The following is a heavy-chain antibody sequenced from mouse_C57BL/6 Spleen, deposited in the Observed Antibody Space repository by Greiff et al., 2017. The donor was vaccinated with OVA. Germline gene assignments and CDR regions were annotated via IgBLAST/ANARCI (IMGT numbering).Heavy chain of an antibody. V-gene: IGHV1-64*01. J-gene: IGHJ2*01. CDR1: GYTFTSYW. D-gene: IGHD2-5*01. Sequence: QVQLQQPGAELVKPGASVKLSCKASGYTFTSYWMHWVKQRPGQGLEWIGMILPNSGSTNYNEKFKSKATLTVDKSSSTAYMQLSSLTSEDSAVYDCFYSNSSSFGDWGQGTTLTVSS. CDR2: ILPNSGST. CDR3: FYSNSSSFGD.